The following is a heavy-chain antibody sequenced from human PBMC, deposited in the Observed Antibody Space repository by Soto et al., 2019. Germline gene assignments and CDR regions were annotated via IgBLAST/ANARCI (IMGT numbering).Heavy chain of an antibody. Sequence: EASVKVSCKSSGYTITSYGISCVRQAPEQGLEWMGWISAYNGNTNYAQKLQGRVTMTTDTSTGTAYMELRSLRSDDTAVYYCARIAGVYYYGSGSYPDYWGQGTLVTVSS. J-gene: IGHJ4*02. CDR3: ARIAGVYYYGSGSYPDY. V-gene: IGHV1-18*01. D-gene: IGHD3-10*01. CDR2: ISAYNGNT. CDR1: GYTITSYG.